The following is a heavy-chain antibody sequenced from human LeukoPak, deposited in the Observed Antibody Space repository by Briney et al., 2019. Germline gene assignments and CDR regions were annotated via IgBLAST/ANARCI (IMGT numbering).Heavy chain of an antibody. V-gene: IGHV1-2*02. CDR3: ARDPDRCSGGSCYSEYYYYGMDV. D-gene: IGHD2-15*01. Sequence: ASVKVSCTASGYTFTGYYMHWVRQAPGQGLEWMGWINPNSGGTNYAQKFQGRVTMTRDTSISTAYMELSRLRSDDTAVYYCARDPDRCSGGSCYSEYYYYGMDVWGQGTTVTVSS. CDR1: GYTFTGYY. CDR2: INPNSGGT. J-gene: IGHJ6*02.